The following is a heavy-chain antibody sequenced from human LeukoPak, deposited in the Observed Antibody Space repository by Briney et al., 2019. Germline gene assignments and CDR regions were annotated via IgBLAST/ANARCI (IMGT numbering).Heavy chain of an antibody. Sequence: PGGSLRLSCAASGFTFSSYSMNWVRQAPGKGLEWVSHISSSSSTIYYADSVKGRFTIPRDNSKNTPYLQMNSLRAEDTAVYYCARRAGGYSHPYDYWGQGTLVTVSS. D-gene: IGHD4-23*01. V-gene: IGHV3-48*01. J-gene: IGHJ4*02. CDR2: ISSSSSTI. CDR3: ARRAGGYSHPYDY. CDR1: GFTFSSYS.